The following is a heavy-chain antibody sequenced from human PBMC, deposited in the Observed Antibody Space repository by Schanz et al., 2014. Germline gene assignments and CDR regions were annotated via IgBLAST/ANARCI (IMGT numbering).Heavy chain of an antibody. CDR2: ISGSGGST. CDR1: GFTFSSYG. D-gene: IGHD2-2*01. Sequence: QVQLVESGGGVVQPGRSLRLSCAASGFTFSSYGMHWVRQAPGKGLEWVSAISGSGGSTYYADSVKGRFTISRDNSKNTLYLQMNSLKTEDTAMYYCARRASCSRIGCPFDSWGQGTLVTVSS. J-gene: IGHJ4*02. V-gene: IGHV3-NL1*01. CDR3: ARRASCSRIGCPFDS.